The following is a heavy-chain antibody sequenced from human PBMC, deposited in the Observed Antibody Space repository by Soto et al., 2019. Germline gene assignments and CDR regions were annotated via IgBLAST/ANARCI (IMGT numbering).Heavy chain of an antibody. D-gene: IGHD6-13*01. CDR3: ARARAPYSSSWYAYFDY. CDR2: IIPIFGTA. V-gene: IGHV1-69*06. Sequence: QVQLVQSGAEVKKPGSSVKVSYKASGGTFSSYAISWVRQAPGQGLEWMGGIIPIFGTANYAQKFQGRVTITADKSTSTAYMELSSLRSEDTAVYYCARARAPYSSSWYAYFDYWGQGTLVTVSS. CDR1: GGTFSSYA. J-gene: IGHJ4*02.